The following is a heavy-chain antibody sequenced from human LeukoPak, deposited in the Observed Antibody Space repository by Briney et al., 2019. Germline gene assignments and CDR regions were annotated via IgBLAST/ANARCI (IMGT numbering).Heavy chain of an antibody. D-gene: IGHD3-22*01. Sequence: SVKVSCKASGGTFSSYAISWVRQAPGQGLEWMGGIIPIFGTANYAQKFQGRVTITADESTSTAYMELSSLRSEDTAVYYCARAEYYYDSSGYYGTNWFDPWGQGTLVTVSS. CDR2: IIPIFGTA. J-gene: IGHJ5*02. CDR3: ARAEYYYDSSGYYGTNWFDP. V-gene: IGHV1-69*13. CDR1: GGTFSSYA.